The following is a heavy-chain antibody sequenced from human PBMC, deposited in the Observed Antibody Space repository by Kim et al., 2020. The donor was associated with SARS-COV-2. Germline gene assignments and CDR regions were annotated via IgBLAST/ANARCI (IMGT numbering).Heavy chain of an antibody. J-gene: IGHJ6*03. CDR3: ARDGLLWFGELLYYYYMDV. D-gene: IGHD3-10*01. V-gene: IGHV7-4-1*02. CDR2: INTYTGNP. Sequence: IGWINTYTGNPTYDQGFTARFVFSLDTSVSTAYLQISSLKAEDTAVYYCARDGLLWFGELLYYYYMDVWGKGTTVTVSS.